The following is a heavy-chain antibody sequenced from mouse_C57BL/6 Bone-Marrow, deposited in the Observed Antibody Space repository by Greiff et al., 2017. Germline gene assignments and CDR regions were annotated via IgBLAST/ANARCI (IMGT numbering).Heavy chain of an antibody. J-gene: IGHJ2*01. CDR3: ARFGYGSSYVRYFDY. Sequence: QVQLQQPGAELVKPGASVKMSCKASGYTFTSYWITWVKQRPGQGLEWIGDIYPGSGSTNYNEKFKSKATLTVDTSSSTAYMQLSSLTSEDSAVYYCARFGYGSSYVRYFDYWGQGTTLTVSS. D-gene: IGHD1-1*01. CDR2: IYPGSGST. CDR1: GYTFTSYW. V-gene: IGHV1-55*01.